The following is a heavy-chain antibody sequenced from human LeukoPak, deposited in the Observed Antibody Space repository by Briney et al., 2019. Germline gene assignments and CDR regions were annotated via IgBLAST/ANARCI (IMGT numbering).Heavy chain of an antibody. J-gene: IGHJ6*02. CDR2: IFGTA. CDR3: AREWFYGDYGYYYYGMDV. Sequence: IFGTANYAQKFQGRVTITADESTSTAYMELSSLRSEDTAVYYCAREWFYGDYGYYYYGMDVWGQGTTVTVSS. V-gene: IGHV1-69*01. D-gene: IGHD4-17*01.